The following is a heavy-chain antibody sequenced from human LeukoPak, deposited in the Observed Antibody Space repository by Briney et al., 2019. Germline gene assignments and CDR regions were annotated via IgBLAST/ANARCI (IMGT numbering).Heavy chain of an antibody. CDR1: GFTFSSYG. V-gene: IGHV3-23*01. J-gene: IGHJ4*02. CDR3: ARDAGYGYDRFDY. D-gene: IGHD5-18*01. Sequence: AGGSLRLSCAASGFTFSSYGMSWVRQAPGKGLEWVSAISSGGNTYYADSVKGRFTISRDNSKNSLYLQMNSLRAEDTAVYYCARDAGYGYDRFDYWGQGTQVTVSS. CDR2: ISSGGNT.